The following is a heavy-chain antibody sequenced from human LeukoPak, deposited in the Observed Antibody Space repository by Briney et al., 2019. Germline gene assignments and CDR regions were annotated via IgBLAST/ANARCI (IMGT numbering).Heavy chain of an antibody. CDR1: GFTFSNAW. CDR3: TTQRRYDILTGYYNKAY. V-gene: IGHV3-15*01. J-gene: IGHJ4*02. D-gene: IGHD3-9*01. CDR2: IKSKTDGGTT. Sequence: GGSLRLSCAASGFTFSNAWMCWVRQAPGKGLEWVGRIKSKTDGGTTDYAAPVKGRFTILRDDSKNTLYLQMNSLKTEDTAVYYCTTQRRYDILTGYYNKAYWGQGTLVTVSS.